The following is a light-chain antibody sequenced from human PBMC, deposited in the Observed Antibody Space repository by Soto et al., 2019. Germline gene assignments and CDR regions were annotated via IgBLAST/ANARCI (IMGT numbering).Light chain of an antibody. V-gene: IGKV1-9*01. CDR1: QGISSY. CDR3: QQLNSFPIT. CDR2: AAS. Sequence: DIQLTQSPSFLSASVGDRVTITCRASQGISSYLAWYQQKPGKASKLLIYAASTLQSGVPSRFSGSGSETEFTLTINSLQPEDFATYYCQQLNSFPITFGQGTRLEIK. J-gene: IGKJ5*01.